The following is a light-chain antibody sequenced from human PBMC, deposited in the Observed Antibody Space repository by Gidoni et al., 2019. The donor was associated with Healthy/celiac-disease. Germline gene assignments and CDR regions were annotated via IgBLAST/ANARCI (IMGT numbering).Light chain of an antibody. Sequence: ELVLPQSPGTLSLSPGERATLSCRARQSVSSSYLAWYQQKPGQAPRLLIYGASSRATGIPDRFSGSGSGTDFTLTISRLEPEDFAVYYWQQYGSSRTFGQGTKVEIK. CDR1: QSVSSSY. V-gene: IGKV3-20*01. J-gene: IGKJ1*01. CDR3: QQYGSSRT. CDR2: GAS.